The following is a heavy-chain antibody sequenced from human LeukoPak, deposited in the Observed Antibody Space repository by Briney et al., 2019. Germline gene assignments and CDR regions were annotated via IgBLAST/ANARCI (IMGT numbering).Heavy chain of an antibody. V-gene: IGHV4-30-4*01. J-gene: IGHJ4*02. Sequence: SQTLSLTCTVSGGSISSGDYYWSWIRQPPGKGLEWIGYIYYSGSTYYNPSLKSRVTISVDTSKNQFSLKLSSVTAADTAVYYCARDNTGIPGIDYWGQGTLVTVSS. CDR1: GGSISSGDYY. D-gene: IGHD1-26*01. CDR2: IYYSGST. CDR3: ARDNTGIPGIDY.